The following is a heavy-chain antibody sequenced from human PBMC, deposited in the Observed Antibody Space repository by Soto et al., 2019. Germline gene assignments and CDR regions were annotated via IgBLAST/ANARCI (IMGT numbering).Heavy chain of an antibody. CDR2: IFGADET. Sequence: EVQLVETGGDLIQPGGSLRLSCAASGFSVTASNMNWVRLAPGKGLEWVSVIFGADETYYADSVRGRFTISRDNSKNTVYLQMDSLRTEDTALYYCARGGFDWGQGTLVTVSS. V-gene: IGHV3-53*02. CDR1: GFSVTASN. CDR3: ARGGFD. D-gene: IGHD3-16*01. J-gene: IGHJ4*02.